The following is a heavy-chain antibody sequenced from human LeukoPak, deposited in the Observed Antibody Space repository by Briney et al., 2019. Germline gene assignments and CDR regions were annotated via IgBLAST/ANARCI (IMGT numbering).Heavy chain of an antibody. D-gene: IGHD6-6*01. V-gene: IGHV3-23*01. Sequence: PGGSLKLSCAASEFTFSSYAMNWVRQAPGKGLEWVSGISGGGDRTYYADSVKGRFTISRDNSKNTLYLQMNSLRAEDTAVYYCAKDQDSSSWGLYYYYYGMDVWGQGTTVTVSS. J-gene: IGHJ6*02. CDR3: AKDQDSSSWGLYYYYYGMDV. CDR2: ISGGGDRT. CDR1: EFTFSSYA.